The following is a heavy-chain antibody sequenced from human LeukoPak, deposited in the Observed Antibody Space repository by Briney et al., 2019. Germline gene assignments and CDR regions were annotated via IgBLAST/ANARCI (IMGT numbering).Heavy chain of an antibody. CDR1: GGSISSSSYY. Sequence: SETLSLTCTVSGGSISSSSYYWGWIRQPPGKGLEWIGSIYYSGSTYYNPSLKSRVTISVDTSKNQFSLKLSSVTAADTAVYYCARGYNSGYEYLDYWAREPWSPSPQ. V-gene: IGHV4-39*07. CDR2: IYYSGST. J-gene: IGHJ4*02. CDR3: ARGYNSGYEYLDY. D-gene: IGHD5-12*01.